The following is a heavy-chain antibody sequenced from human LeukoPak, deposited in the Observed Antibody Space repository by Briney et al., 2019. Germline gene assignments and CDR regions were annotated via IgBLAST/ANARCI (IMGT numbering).Heavy chain of an antibody. V-gene: IGHV4-59*01. CDR1: GGSISSYY. D-gene: IGHD1-26*01. CDR2: IYYSGST. Sequence: SETLSLTCTVSGGSISSYYWSWIRQPPGKGLEWIGDIYYSGSTNYNPSLKSRVTISVDTSKNQFSLTLSSVTAADTAVYYCARDVRSYYDWYFDLWGRGTLVTVSS. J-gene: IGHJ2*01. CDR3: ARDVRSYYDWYFDL.